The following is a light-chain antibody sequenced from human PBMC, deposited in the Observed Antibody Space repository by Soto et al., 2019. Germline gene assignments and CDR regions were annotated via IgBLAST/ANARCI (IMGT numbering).Light chain of an antibody. J-gene: IGKJ1*01. Sequence: DIQMTQSPSTLSASVGDRVAVTCRASQSISPWLARCQQIPGEAPKLLSYKASSLESWVPSRFSGSGSRTECTVTISSLQPDDVATYYCEQYATYRTFGQGTKAEIK. CDR1: QSISPW. CDR2: KAS. CDR3: EQYATYRT. V-gene: IGKV1-5*03.